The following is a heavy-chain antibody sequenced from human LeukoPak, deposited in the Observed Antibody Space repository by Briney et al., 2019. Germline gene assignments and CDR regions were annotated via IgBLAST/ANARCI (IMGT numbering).Heavy chain of an antibody. CDR2: INPNSGGT. Sequence: GASVKVSCKASGYTFTGYYIHWVRQAPGQGLEWMGWINPNSGGTNYAQKFQGRVTMTRDTSISTAYMELSRLRSDDTAVYYCAREMERGYDWFDYWGQGTLVTVSS. V-gene: IGHV1-2*02. CDR1: GYTFTGYY. CDR3: AREMERGYDWFDY. J-gene: IGHJ4*02. D-gene: IGHD5-12*01.